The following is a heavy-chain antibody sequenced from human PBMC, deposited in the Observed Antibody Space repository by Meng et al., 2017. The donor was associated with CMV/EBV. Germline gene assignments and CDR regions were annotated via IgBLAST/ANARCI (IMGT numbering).Heavy chain of an antibody. D-gene: IGHD5-24*01. CDR2: ISGSGGST. Sequence: GGSLRLSCAASGFTFSSYAMSWVRQAPGKGLEWVSAISGSGGSTYYADSVKGRFTISRDNSKNTLYLQMNSLRAEDTAVYYCANGFRVGPYYYYGIDVWGQGTTVTVSS. V-gene: IGHV3-23*01. CDR3: ANGFRVGPYYYYGIDV. J-gene: IGHJ6*02. CDR1: GFTFSSYA.